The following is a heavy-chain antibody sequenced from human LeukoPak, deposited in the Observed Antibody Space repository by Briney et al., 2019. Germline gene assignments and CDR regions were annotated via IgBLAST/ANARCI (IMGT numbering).Heavy chain of an antibody. CDR3: ARTTEGYAGGPGYSYYYYMDV. J-gene: IGHJ6*03. V-gene: IGHV4-59*01. CDR2: IHYSGST. D-gene: IGHD5-12*01. CDR1: GGSISSYY. Sequence: SETLSLTGTVSGGSISSYYWSWIRQPPGKGLEWIGYIHYSGSTHYNPSLKSRVTISVDTSKNQVSLKLRSVTAADTAVYYCARTTEGYAGGPGYSYYYYMDVWGKGTTVTISS.